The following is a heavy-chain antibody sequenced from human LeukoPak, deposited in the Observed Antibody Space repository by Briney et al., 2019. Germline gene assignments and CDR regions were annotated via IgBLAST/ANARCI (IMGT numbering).Heavy chain of an antibody. D-gene: IGHD6-13*01. V-gene: IGHV1-2*02. J-gene: IGHJ4*02. CDR2: INPNSGGT. Sequence: ASVKVSCKASGYTFTGYYMHWVRQAPGQGLGWMGWINPNSGGTNYAQKLQGRVTMTRDTSISTAYMELSRLRSADPAVYYRARDQVAAAGDYWGQGTLVTVSS. CDR1: GYTFTGYY. CDR3: ARDQVAAAGDY.